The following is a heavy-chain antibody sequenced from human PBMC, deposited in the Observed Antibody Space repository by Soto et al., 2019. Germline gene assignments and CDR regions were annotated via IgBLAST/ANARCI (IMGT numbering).Heavy chain of an antibody. CDR1: EYTFSSFD. J-gene: IGHJ4*02. CDR2: ISPSAGTT. CDR3: ALGRGRPYYFDY. Sequence: ASVKVSCKSSEYTFSSFDVHWVRQAPGQGLEWMGLISPSAGTTSYAQTFQGRVTMTRDTSTTAVYMELSSLRSEDTAVYYCALGRGRPYYFDYWGQGTLVSVSS. D-gene: IGHD1-26*01. V-gene: IGHV1-46*03.